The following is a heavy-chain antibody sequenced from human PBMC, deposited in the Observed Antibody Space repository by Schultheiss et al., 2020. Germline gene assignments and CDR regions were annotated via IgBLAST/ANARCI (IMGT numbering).Heavy chain of an antibody. CDR2: INPRGGNT. Sequence: ASVKVSCKASGFSCTTYYLHWVRQAPGQGLEWMGVINPRGGNTKYAQKFQGRVTMTRDTSTTTLYLELSSLRSEDTAIYYCGRDSSCGIDEKWRCNYNYGMDVWGQGTTVTVSS. V-gene: IGHV1-46*01. CDR3: GRDSSCGIDEKWRCNYNYGMDV. D-gene: IGHD5-12*01. J-gene: IGHJ6*02. CDR1: GFSCTTYY.